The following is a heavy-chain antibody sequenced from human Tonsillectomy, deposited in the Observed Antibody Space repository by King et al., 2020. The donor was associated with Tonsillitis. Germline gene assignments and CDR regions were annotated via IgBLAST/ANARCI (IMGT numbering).Heavy chain of an antibody. CDR2: ISGYNDNT. CDR3: ARESPYYDFWSSYYAD. D-gene: IGHD3-3*01. CDR1: GYTFTTYG. V-gene: IGHV1-18*01. Sequence: QLVQSGAEVKKPGASVKVSCKASGYTFTTYGIAWVRQAPGQGLEGMGGISGYNDNTNYAHKFQGKLTMTADTSTNTAYMELRTLRSDDTAVYFCARESPYYDFWSSYYADWGQGTLVTVSS. J-gene: IGHJ4*02.